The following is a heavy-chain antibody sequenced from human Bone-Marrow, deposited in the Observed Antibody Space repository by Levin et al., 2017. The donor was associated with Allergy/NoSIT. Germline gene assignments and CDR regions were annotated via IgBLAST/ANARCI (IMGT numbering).Heavy chain of an antibody. Sequence: ASVKVSCAASGFTFSSYSMNWVRQAPGKGLEWVSSISSSSSYIYYADSVKGRFTISRDNAKNSLYLQMNSLRAEDTAVYYCARDGVDIVVVPAAKQESYYYYYMDVWGKGTTVTVSS. V-gene: IGHV3-21*01. D-gene: IGHD2-2*03. CDR1: GFTFSSYS. CDR3: ARDGVDIVVVPAAKQESYYYYYMDV. CDR2: ISSSSSYI. J-gene: IGHJ6*03.